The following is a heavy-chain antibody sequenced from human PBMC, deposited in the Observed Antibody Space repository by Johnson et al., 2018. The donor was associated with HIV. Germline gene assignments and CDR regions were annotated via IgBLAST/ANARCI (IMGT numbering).Heavy chain of an antibody. J-gene: IGHJ3*02. D-gene: IGHD1-20*01. CDR1: GSTVSSNY. V-gene: IGHV3-66*01. CDR2: IYSGGST. CDR3: SRDRGGITGTQSAFDI. Sequence: VQLVESGGGLVKPVGSLRLSCTASGSTVSSNYMSWVRQAPGKGLEWVSVIYSGGSTNYADAVKGRFTISRYNAKNSLYLQMNSLRAEDTAVYYCSRDRGGITGTQSAFDIWGQGTMVTVSS.